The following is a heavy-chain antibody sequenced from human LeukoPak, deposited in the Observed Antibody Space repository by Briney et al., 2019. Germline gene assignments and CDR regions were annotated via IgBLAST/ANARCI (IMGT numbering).Heavy chain of an antibody. Sequence: SETLSLTCTVSGGSISSSSYYWGWIRQPPGKGLEWIGSIYYSGSTYYNPSLKSRVTISVDTPKNQFSLKLSSVTAADTAVYYCARRAYYDSSGYLYYYYGMDVWDQGTTVTVSS. CDR3: ARRAYYDSSGYLYYYYGMDV. J-gene: IGHJ6*02. CDR2: IYYSGST. CDR1: GGSISSSSYY. D-gene: IGHD3-22*01. V-gene: IGHV4-39*07.